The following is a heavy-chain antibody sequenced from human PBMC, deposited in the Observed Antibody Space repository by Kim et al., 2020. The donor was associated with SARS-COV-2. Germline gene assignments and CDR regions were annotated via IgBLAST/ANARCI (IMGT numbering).Heavy chain of an antibody. Sequence: ASVKVSCKASGYTFTSYAMHWVRQAPGQRLEWMGWINAGNGNTKYSQKFQGRVTITRDTSASTAYMELSSLRSEDTAVYYCARAWKLVLWFDPWGQGTLVTVSS. V-gene: IGHV1-3*01. J-gene: IGHJ5*02. CDR3: ARAWKLVLWFDP. CDR1: GYTFTSYA. D-gene: IGHD6-13*01. CDR2: INAGNGNT.